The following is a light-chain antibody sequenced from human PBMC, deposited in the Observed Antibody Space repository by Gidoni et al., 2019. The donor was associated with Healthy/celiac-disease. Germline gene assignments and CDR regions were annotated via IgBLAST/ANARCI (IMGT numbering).Light chain of an antibody. V-gene: IGKV3-20*01. CDR2: GAS. J-gene: IGKJ1*01. CDR3: QQDGSSPQT. CDR1: QSVSSSY. Sequence: EIVLTQYPGTLSLSPWERATLSCRASQSVSSSYLAWYQQKPGQAPGLLIFGASSRATGIPYRFSGSVSGTDFPLTISRLEPEEFAVYYCQQDGSSPQTFGQGTKVEIK.